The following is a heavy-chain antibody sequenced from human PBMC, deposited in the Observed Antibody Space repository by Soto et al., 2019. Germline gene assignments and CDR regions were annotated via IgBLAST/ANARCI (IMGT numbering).Heavy chain of an antibody. D-gene: IGHD3-3*01. V-gene: IGHV3-9*01. CDR2: ISWNSGSI. J-gene: IGHJ6*02. CDR1: GFTFDDYA. Sequence: HPGGSLRLSCAASGFTFDDYAMHWVRQAPGKGLEWVSGISWNSGSIGYADSVKGRFTISRDNAKNSLYLQMNSLRAEDTALYYCAKDMTITTLGRYYYYYGMDVWGQGTTVTVSS. CDR3: AKDMTITTLGRYYYYYGMDV.